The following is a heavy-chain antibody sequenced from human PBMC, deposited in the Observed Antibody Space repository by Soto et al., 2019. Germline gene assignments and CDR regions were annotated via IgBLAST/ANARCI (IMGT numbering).Heavy chain of an antibody. CDR1: GYIFSNYG. CDR2: ISAYNHNT. V-gene: IGHV1-18*01. D-gene: IGHD3-3*01. Sequence: QGQLVQSGSEVKKPGASLKVSCKASGYIFSNYGITWVRQAPGQGLEWLGWISAYNHNTDSAQRLQGRVTFPTDTSTSTAYMELTGLTSDDTGVYYCGRGDPIFGVANGVDVWGQGTTVTVSS. J-gene: IGHJ6*02. CDR3: GRGDPIFGVANGVDV.